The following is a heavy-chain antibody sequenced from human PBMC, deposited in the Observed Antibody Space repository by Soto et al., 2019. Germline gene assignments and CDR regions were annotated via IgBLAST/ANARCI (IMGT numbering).Heavy chain of an antibody. V-gene: IGHV1-18*01. J-gene: IGHJ4*02. CDR1: GYTFTSYG. Sequence: QVQLVQSGAEVKKPGASVKISCKASGYTFTSYGISWVRQAPGQGLEWMGWISAYNGNTNYAQKLQGRVTMTTDTSTSTAYMELRSLRSDDTAVYYCARDIPAIWFGELFDYWGQGTLVTVSS. D-gene: IGHD3-10*01. CDR3: ARDIPAIWFGELFDY. CDR2: ISAYNGNT.